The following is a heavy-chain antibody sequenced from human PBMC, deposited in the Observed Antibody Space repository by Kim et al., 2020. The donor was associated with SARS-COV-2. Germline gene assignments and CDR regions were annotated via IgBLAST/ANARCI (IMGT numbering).Heavy chain of an antibody. J-gene: IGHJ5*02. CDR3: ARERRGLLWFGEASWFDP. D-gene: IGHD3-10*01. V-gene: IGHV3-11*06. Sequence: KGRLTISRDNAKNSLYLQMNSRRAEDTAVYYCARERRGLLWFGEASWFDPWGQGTLVTVSS.